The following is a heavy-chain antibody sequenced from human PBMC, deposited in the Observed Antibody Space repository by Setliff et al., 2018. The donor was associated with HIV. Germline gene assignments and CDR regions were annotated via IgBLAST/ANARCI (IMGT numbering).Heavy chain of an antibody. V-gene: IGHV4-31*03. CDR1: GDSITSTSSGTFY. Sequence: SETLSLTCTVSGDSITSTSSGTFYWSWIRQHPGKGLEWIGYIFFTGNPTYTPSLKSRLTISMDTSENQFSLTLTSVTAADTAVYFCARGRGSSSSWPIDYWGQGTLVTSPQ. CDR3: ARGRGSSSSWPIDY. CDR2: IFFTGNP. J-gene: IGHJ4*02. D-gene: IGHD6-13*01.